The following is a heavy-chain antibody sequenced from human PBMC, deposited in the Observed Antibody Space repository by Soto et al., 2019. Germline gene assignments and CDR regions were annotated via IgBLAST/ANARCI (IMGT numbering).Heavy chain of an antibody. V-gene: IGHV3-48*02. J-gene: IGHJ4*02. CDR1: GFSFSDYS. CDR2: ISSSSDDI. Sequence: QLVESGGGLVYPGGSLRLSCVGSGFSFSDYSMNWVRQAPGKGLQWISYISSSSDDIHYADSVKGRFTVSRDNAKNALLLQMNSLRDDDTAIDYCARLPKGSLVTAWGQGTQVTVSS. D-gene: IGHD2-21*02. CDR3: ARLPKGSLVTA.